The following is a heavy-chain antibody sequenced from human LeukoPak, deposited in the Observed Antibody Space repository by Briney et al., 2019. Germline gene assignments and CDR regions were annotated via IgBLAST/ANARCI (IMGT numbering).Heavy chain of an antibody. CDR3: AAPKEGSGWYQT. CDR1: GFTFTSSA. D-gene: IGHD6-19*01. Sequence: SVKVSCKASGFTFTSSAVQWVRQARGQRLEWIGWIVVGSGNTNYAQKFQERVTITRDTSTSTAYMELSSLRSEDTAVYYCAAPKEGSGWYQTWGQGTLVTVSS. V-gene: IGHV1-58*01. J-gene: IGHJ4*02. CDR2: IVVGSGNT.